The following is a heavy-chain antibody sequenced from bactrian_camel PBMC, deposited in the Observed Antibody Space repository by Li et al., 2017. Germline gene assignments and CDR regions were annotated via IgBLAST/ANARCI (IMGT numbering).Heavy chain of an antibody. J-gene: IGHJ4*01. CDR3: AKDIDY. Sequence: VQLVESGGGSVQSGGSLRLSCKASGYTISKRCVAWFRQAPGKQREGVAGIDSDGTTTYADSVKDRFTISQDNADVTVYLQMNSLKPDDTAMYYCAKDIDYWGQGTQVTVS. CDR1: GYTISKRC. V-gene: IGHV3S53*01. CDR2: IDSDGTT.